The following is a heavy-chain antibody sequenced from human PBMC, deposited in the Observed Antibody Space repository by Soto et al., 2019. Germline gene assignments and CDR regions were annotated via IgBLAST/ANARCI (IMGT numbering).Heavy chain of an antibody. Sequence: PSETLSLTCTVSGGSISSGDYYWSWIRQPPGKGLEWIGYIYYSGSTYYNPSLKSRVTISVDTSKNQFSLKLSSVTAADTAVYYCASVNTAMGNWFDPWGQGTLVTVSS. CDR1: GGSISSGDYY. CDR2: IYYSGST. J-gene: IGHJ5*02. V-gene: IGHV4-30-4*01. D-gene: IGHD5-18*01. CDR3: ASVNTAMGNWFDP.